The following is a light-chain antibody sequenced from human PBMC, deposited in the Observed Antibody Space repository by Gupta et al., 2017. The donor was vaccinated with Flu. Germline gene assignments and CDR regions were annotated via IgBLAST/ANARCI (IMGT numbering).Light chain of an antibody. CDR2: SKN. CDR1: SSNIGSNT. CDR3: AAWDASLNGLGV. J-gene: IGLJ3*02. V-gene: IGLV1-44*01. Sequence: QSVLTQPPSASGTPGQRVTISCSGSSSNIGSNTVNWYQQLPGTAHNLLCYSKNQRPSGVPDRFSCSKSGTSASLAISGLQSEDEADYYCAAWDASLNGLGVFGGGTKLTVL.